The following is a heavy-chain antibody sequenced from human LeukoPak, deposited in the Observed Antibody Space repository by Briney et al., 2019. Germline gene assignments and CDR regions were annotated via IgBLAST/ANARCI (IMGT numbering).Heavy chain of an antibody. D-gene: IGHD3-10*01. V-gene: IGHV4-59*01. Sequence: SETLSLTCTVSGGSISSYYWSWIRQPPGKGLEWIGYIYYSGSTNYNPSLKSRVTISVDTSKNQFSLKLSSVTAADTAVYYCARAGYGSGSYWGFDYWGQGTLVTVSS. J-gene: IGHJ4*02. CDR3: ARAGYGSGSYWGFDY. CDR2: IYYSGST. CDR1: GGSISSYY.